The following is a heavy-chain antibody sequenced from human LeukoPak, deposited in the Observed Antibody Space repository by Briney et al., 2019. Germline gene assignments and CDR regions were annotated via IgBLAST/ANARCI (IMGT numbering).Heavy chain of an antibody. Sequence: GESLKISCKGSGYRFIDYWIGWVRQMPGKGLEWMGIIYPDDSDTRYSPSFQGQVTFSADKSTSTAYLQWSSLEASDTAMYYCAKYYYDRSVGPFDYWGQGTLVTVSS. D-gene: IGHD3-22*01. CDR2: IYPDDSDT. J-gene: IGHJ4*02. V-gene: IGHV5-51*01. CDR3: AKYYYDRSVGPFDY. CDR1: GYRFIDYW.